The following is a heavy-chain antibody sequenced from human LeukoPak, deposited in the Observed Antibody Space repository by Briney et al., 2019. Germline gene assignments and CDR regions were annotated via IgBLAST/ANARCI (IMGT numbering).Heavy chain of an antibody. CDR1: GGPISSSSYY. J-gene: IGHJ4*02. CDR2: IYYSGST. CDR3: ARPSGHGSGSYLD. D-gene: IGHD3-10*01. V-gene: IGHV4-39*01. Sequence: SETLSLTCTVSGGPISSSSYYWGWIRQPPGKGLEWIGSIYYSGSTYYNPSLKSRVTISVDTSRNQFSLKLSSVTAADTAVYYCARPSGHGSGSYLDWGQGTLVTVSS.